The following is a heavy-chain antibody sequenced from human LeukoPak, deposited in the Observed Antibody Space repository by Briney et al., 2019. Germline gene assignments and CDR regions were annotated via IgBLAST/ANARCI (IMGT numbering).Heavy chain of an antibody. J-gene: IGHJ6*02. Sequence: GGSLRLSCAASGFTFSTYDMNWVRQAPGKWLEWVSYISSSSRTISYADSVKGRFTISRDNAKNSLYLQMNSLRAEDTAVYYCARLRYYAMDVWGQGTTVTASS. CDR1: GFTFSTYD. CDR3: ARLRYYAMDV. CDR2: ISSSSRTI. V-gene: IGHV3-48*01.